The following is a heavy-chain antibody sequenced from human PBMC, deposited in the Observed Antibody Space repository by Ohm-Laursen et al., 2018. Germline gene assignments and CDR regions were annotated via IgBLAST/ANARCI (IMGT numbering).Heavy chain of an antibody. Sequence: SLRLSCAASGFTFSSYGMHWVRQAPGKGLEWVSAISGSGGSTYYADSVKGRFTISRDNSKNTLYLQMNSLRAEDTAVYYCAKEADVDNGAFDIWGQGTMVTVSS. CDR2: ISGSGGST. J-gene: IGHJ3*02. CDR1: GFTFSSYG. CDR3: AKEADVDNGAFDI. V-gene: IGHV3-23*01. D-gene: IGHD5-12*01.